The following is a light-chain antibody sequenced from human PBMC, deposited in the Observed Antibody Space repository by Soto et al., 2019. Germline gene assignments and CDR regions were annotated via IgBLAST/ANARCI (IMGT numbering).Light chain of an antibody. CDR3: QQYGSSPST. V-gene: IGKV3-20*01. CDR2: GAS. Sequence: EIVLTQSPGTLSLSPGERATLSCRASQSVSSNYLAWYQQKPGQAPRLLIYGASSRATGIPDRFSGSGSGTDFTLTISGLEAEDLAVYYCQQYGSSPSTFGGWSKV. J-gene: IGKJ4*01. CDR1: QSVSSNY.